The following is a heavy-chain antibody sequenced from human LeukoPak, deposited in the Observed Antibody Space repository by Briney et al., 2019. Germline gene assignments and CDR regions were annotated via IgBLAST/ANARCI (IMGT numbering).Heavy chain of an antibody. D-gene: IGHD2-2*01. V-gene: IGHV3-73*01. CDR3: ARPYCSSTTCYEYSAFDI. J-gene: IGHJ3*02. Sequence: PGGSLKLSCAASGFSFSGSAMHWVRQASGKGLEWLGRIRRKANGYATAYAASVKGRFTILRDDSKNMAYLQMSSLKTEDTAVYYCARPYCSSTTCYEYSAFDIWGQGTMVTVSS. CDR2: IRRKANGYAT. CDR1: GFSFSGSA.